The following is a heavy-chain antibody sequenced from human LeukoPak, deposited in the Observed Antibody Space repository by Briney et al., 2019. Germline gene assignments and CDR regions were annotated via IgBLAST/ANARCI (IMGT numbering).Heavy chain of an antibody. CDR1: GFTFSDNW. CDR3: VRDGRRWRD. CDR2: VNSDESSL. D-gene: IGHD5-24*01. J-gene: IGHJ4*02. V-gene: IGHV3-74*01. Sequence: PGGSLRLSCVASGFTFSDNWMHWVRQAPGKGLVWVSRVNSDESSLSYADAVKGRFTISRDNAKNTLYLQMSSLRVEDTGLYYCVRDGRRWRDWGQGVLVTVSS.